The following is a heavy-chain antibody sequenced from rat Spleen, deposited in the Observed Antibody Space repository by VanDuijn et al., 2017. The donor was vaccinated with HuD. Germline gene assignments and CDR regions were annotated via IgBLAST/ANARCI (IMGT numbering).Heavy chain of an antibody. D-gene: IGHD1-9*01. V-gene: IGHV5-22*01. J-gene: IGHJ2*01. CDR3: ARRHYGYTDYFDY. CDR2: ISYEGSST. Sequence: EVQLVESGGGLVQPGRSMRLSCAVSGFTFSDYYMAWVRQAPKKGLEWVASISYEGSSTYYRDSVKGRFTISRDDAKSTLSLQMDSLRSEDTATYYCARRHYGYTDYFDYWGQGVMVIVSS. CDR1: GFTFSDYY.